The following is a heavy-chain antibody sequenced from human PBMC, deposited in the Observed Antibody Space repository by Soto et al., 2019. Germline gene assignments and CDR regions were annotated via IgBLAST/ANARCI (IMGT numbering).Heavy chain of an antibody. V-gene: IGHV2-5*02. Sequence: QITLKESGPTLVKPTQTLTLTCTFSGFSLSTSGVGVGWIRQPPGKALEWLALIYWDDDKRYSPSLKSRLTITKDTSKNQVLLTMTNMDPVDTATYYCAHSLYDYVWGTNRFDPWGQGTLVTVSS. D-gene: IGHD3-16*01. CDR3: AHSLYDYVWGTNRFDP. J-gene: IGHJ5*02. CDR2: IYWDDDK. CDR1: GFSLSTSGVG.